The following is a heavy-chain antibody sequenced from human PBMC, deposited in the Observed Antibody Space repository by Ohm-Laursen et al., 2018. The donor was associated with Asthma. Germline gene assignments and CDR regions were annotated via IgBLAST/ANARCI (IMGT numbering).Heavy chain of an antibody. D-gene: IGHD3-3*01. CDR2: INAGNGNT. CDR1: GYTFTRFA. CDR3: AREGDLMSGHAFDF. Sequence: ASVKVSCKASGYTFTRFAMHWVRQAPGQRPEWMGWINAGNGNTKYSQKFQGRVTFTSDTSARTASMELSSLRSEDTAVYCCAREGDLMSGHAFDFWGEGTLVTVSS. V-gene: IGHV1-3*01. J-gene: IGHJ4*02.